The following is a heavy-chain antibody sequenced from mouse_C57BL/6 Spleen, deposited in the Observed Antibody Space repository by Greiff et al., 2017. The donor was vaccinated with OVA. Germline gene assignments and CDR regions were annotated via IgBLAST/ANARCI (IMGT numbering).Heavy chain of an antibody. CDR1: GFSLTSYA. CDR3: ARNSIYYGNYYFDY. D-gene: IGHD2-1*01. V-gene: IGHV2-9-1*01. Sequence: QVQLKQSGPGLVAPSQSLSITCTVSGFSLTSYAISWVRQPPGKGLEWLGVIWTGGGTNYNSALKSRLSISKDNSKSQVFLKMNSLQTDDTARYYCARNSIYYGNYYFDYWGQGTTLTVSS. J-gene: IGHJ2*01. CDR2: IWTGGGT.